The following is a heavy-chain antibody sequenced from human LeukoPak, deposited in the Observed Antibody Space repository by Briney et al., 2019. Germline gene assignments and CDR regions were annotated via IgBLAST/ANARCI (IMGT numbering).Heavy chain of an antibody. V-gene: IGHV4-4*02. CDR2: IYHSGST. Sequence: SETLSLTCAVSGGSISSSNWWSWVRQPPGKGLEWIGEIYHSGSTYYNPSLKSRVTISMDTSKNQFSLNLSSVTAADTAVYYCTRDSQLEWFYSWGQGTLVTVSS. J-gene: IGHJ5*01. D-gene: IGHD3-10*01. CDR3: TRDSQLEWFYS. CDR1: GGSISSSNW.